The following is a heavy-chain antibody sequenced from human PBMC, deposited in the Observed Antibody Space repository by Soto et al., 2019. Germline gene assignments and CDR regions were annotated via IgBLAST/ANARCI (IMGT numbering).Heavy chain of an antibody. Sequence: EVQLVESGGGLVQPGGSLRLSCAASGFTVSSYRMSWVRQAPGKGLEWVSVLYSAGSADFADSVKGRFTISRDNSKSTLYLQMSSLRADDTAVYYCARVPSSSYHYFDYWGQGTLVTVSS. CDR1: GFTVSSYR. CDR3: ARVPSSSYHYFDY. CDR2: LYSAGSA. D-gene: IGHD6-13*01. J-gene: IGHJ4*02. V-gene: IGHV3-66*01.